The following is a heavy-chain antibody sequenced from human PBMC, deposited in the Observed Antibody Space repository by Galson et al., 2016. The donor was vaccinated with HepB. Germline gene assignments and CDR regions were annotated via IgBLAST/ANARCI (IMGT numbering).Heavy chain of an antibody. CDR2: VHDSGTT. CDR1: GSSITSGNW. CDR3: ARERAKVIDY. V-gene: IGHV4-4*02. J-gene: IGHJ4*02. Sequence: ETLSLTCALSGSSITSGNWWGWVRQPPGKGLEWIGEVHDSGTTNYNPSLKSRATISKDHSKNQLSLTLTSVTAADSAVYYCARERAKVIDYWGQGTLVTVTS. D-gene: IGHD4/OR15-4a*01.